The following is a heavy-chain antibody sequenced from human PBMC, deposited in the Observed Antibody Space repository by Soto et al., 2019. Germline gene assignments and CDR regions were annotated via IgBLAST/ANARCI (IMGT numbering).Heavy chain of an antibody. Sequence: PSEILSLTCTVSGGSISSYYWSWIRQPPGKGLEWIGYIYYSGSTNYNPSLKSRVTISVDTSKNQFSLKLSSVTAADTAVYYCARGEEQWLVGRGRVYYYGMDVWGQGTTVTVSS. J-gene: IGHJ6*02. D-gene: IGHD6-19*01. CDR2: IYYSGST. V-gene: IGHV4-59*01. CDR1: GGSISSYY. CDR3: ARGEEQWLVGRGRVYYYGMDV.